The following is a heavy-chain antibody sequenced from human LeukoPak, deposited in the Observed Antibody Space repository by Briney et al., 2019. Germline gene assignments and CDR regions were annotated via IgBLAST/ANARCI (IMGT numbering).Heavy chain of an antibody. CDR1: GFTFSSYA. D-gene: IGHD1-26*01. Sequence: PGGSLRLSCAASGFTFSSYAMSWVRQAPGKGLEWVSAISGSGGSTYYADSVKGRFTISRDNSKNTLYLQMNSLRAEDTAVYYCARDGPAPSGSPGPGAFDIWGQGTMVTVSS. CDR2: ISGSGGST. J-gene: IGHJ3*02. CDR3: ARDGPAPSGSPGPGAFDI. V-gene: IGHV3-23*01.